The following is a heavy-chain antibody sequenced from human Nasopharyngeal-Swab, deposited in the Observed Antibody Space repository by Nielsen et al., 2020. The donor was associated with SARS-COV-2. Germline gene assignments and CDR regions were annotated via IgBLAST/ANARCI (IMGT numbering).Heavy chain of an antibody. J-gene: IGHJ4*02. D-gene: IGHD3-3*01. CDR1: GFTFSSYA. CDR3: ARAHGSWSGYTH. V-gene: IGHV3-23*01. CDR2: ISGGGGST. Sequence: GESLKISCAASGFTFSSYAMTWVRQAPGKGLEWVSAISGGGGSTYYADSVKGRFTISRDNSKNTLYLQMNSLRAEDTAVYYCARAHGSWSGYTHWGQGTLVTVSS.